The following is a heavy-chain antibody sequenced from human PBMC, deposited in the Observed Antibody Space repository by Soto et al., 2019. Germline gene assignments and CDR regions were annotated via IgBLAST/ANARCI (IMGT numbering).Heavy chain of an antibody. J-gene: IGHJ6*02. CDR2: ISYDGSNK. D-gene: IGHD3-10*01. CDR1: GFTLSSYG. V-gene: IGHV3-30*18. Sequence: GGSLRLSCAASGFTLSSYGMHWVRQAPGKGLEWVAVISYDGSNKYYADSVKGRFTISRDNSKNTLYLQMNSLRAEDTAVYYCAKDRIYYGSGYYYGMDVWGQGTTVTVSS. CDR3: AKDRIYYGSGYYYGMDV.